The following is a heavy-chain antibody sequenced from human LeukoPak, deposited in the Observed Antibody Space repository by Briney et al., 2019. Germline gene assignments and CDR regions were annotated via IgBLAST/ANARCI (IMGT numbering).Heavy chain of an antibody. J-gene: IGHJ4*02. D-gene: IGHD5-12*01. CDR1: GFTFDDYA. V-gene: IGHV3-9*03. Sequence: PGRSLRLSCAASGFTFDDYAMHWVRQAPGKGLEWVSGISWNSGSIGYADSVKGRFTISRDNAKNSLYPQMNSLRAEDMALYYCAKDIGYDSTEGYFDYWGQGTLVTVSS. CDR2: ISWNSGSI. CDR3: AKDIGYDSTEGYFDY.